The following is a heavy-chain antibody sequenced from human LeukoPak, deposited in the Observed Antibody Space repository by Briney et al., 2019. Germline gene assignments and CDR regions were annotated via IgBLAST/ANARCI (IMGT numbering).Heavy chain of an antibody. D-gene: IGHD2-2*01. J-gene: IGHJ2*01. CDR3: ARHKYQLLLHWYFDL. Sequence: SETLSLTCTVSGGSISSSSYYWGWIRQPPGKGLEWIGSIYYSGSTYYNPSLKSRVTISVDTSKNQFSLKLTSVTAADTAVYYCARHKYQLLLHWYFDLWGRGTLVTVSS. V-gene: IGHV4-39*01. CDR2: IYYSGST. CDR1: GGSISSSSYY.